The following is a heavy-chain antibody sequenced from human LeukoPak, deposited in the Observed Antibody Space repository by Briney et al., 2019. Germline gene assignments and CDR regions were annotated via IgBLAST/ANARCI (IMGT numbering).Heavy chain of an antibody. CDR2: IDPSGGST. CDR3: ARDREVTSYYFDY. V-gene: IGHV1-46*01. J-gene: IGHJ4*02. Sequence: ASVKVSCKVSGYTLTELSIHWVRQAPGQGLEWMGIIDPSGGSTIYAQKFQGRLTMTRDTSTSTVYMELSSLKSEDTAVYSCARDREVTSYYFDYWGQGTLVTVSS. CDR1: GYTLTELS. D-gene: IGHD2-21*02.